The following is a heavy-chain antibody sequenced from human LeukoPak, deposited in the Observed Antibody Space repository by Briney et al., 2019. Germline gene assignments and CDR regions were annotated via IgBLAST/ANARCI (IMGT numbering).Heavy chain of an antibody. Sequence: ETSETLSLTCAVYGGSFSGYYWSWIRQPPGKGLEWIGEINHSGGTNYNPSLKSRVTISVDTSKNQFSLKLSSVTAADTAVYYCARELRGYSYGSVDYWGQGTLVTVSS. V-gene: IGHV4-34*01. J-gene: IGHJ4*02. CDR3: ARELRGYSYGSVDY. D-gene: IGHD5-18*01. CDR1: GGSFSGYY. CDR2: INHSGGT.